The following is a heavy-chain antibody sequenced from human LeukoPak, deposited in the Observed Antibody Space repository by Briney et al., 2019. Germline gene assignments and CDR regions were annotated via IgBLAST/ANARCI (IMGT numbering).Heavy chain of an antibody. CDR1: EFSVGSNY. V-gene: IGHV3-30*03. D-gene: IGHD2-2*01. J-gene: IGHJ6*03. CDR2: ISYDGSNK. CDR3: ARVYCSSISCYGYMDV. Sequence: GGSLRLSCAASEFSVGSNYMTWVRQAPGKGLEWVAVISYDGSNKYYADSVKGRFTISRDNSKNTLYLQMNSLRAEDTAVYYCARVYCSSISCYGYMDVWGKGTTVTVSS.